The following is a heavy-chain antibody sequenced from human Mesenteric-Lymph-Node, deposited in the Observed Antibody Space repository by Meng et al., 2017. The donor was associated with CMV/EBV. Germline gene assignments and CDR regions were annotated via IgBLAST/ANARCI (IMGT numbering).Heavy chain of an antibody. V-gene: IGHV1-69*05. Sequence: SVKVSCKASGGTFSSYAISWVRQAPGQGLEWMGGILPMFATSNYAQQFQGRVTITTDESTNTLYMELRRLRSEDTAVYYCARLDYYDSDGYGAFDIWGQGTMVTVSS. CDR2: ILPMFATS. J-gene: IGHJ3*02. CDR3: ARLDYYDSDGYGAFDI. D-gene: IGHD3-22*01. CDR1: GGTFSSYA.